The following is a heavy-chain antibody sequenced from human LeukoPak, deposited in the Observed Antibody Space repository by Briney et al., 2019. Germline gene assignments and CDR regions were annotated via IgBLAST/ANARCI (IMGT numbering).Heavy chain of an antibody. J-gene: IGHJ4*02. CDR1: GFTFSSYA. Sequence: GGSLTLSCAASGFTFSSYAMSWVRQAPGKGLEWVSVISDSCDNTYYADSVKGRFTISRDNSKNTLYLQMNSLRAEYTAVYYCAKGNWNKLEVFDYWGQGTLVTVSS. CDR2: ISDSCDNT. V-gene: IGHV3-23*01. CDR3: AKGNWNKLEVFDY. D-gene: IGHD1/OR15-1a*01.